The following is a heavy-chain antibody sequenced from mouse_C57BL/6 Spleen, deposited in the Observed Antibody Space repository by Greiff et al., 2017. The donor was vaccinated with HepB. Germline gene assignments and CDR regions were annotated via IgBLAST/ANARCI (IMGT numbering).Heavy chain of an antibody. D-gene: IGHD2-3*01. CDR1: GFTFSSYA. V-gene: IGHV5-4*01. CDR3: ARDQRDDGYSPY. J-gene: IGHJ3*01. CDR2: ISDGGSYT. Sequence: EVQLQQSGGGLVKPGGSRKLSCAASGFTFSSYAMSGVRQTPEKRLEWVATISDGGSYTYYPDNVKGRFTISRENAKNNLYLQMSHLKSEDTAMYYCARDQRDDGYSPYWGQVILVTVSA.